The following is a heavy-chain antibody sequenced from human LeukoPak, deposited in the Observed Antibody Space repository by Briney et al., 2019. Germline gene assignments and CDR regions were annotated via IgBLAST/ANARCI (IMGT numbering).Heavy chain of an antibody. D-gene: IGHD3-10*01. V-gene: IGHV3-21*01. Sequence: GGSLRLSCAASGFTFSSYTMNWVRQAPGKGLEWVSSISSSSSYTYYADSVKGRFTISRDNAKNSLYLQMNSLRAEDAAVYFCAREVRGLDYWGQGTLVTVSS. CDR1: GFTFSSYT. J-gene: IGHJ4*02. CDR3: AREVRGLDY. CDR2: ISSSSSYT.